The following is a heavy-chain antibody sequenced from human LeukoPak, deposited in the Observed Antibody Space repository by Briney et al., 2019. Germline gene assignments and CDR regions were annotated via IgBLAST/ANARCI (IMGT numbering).Heavy chain of an antibody. V-gene: IGHV1-69*01. CDR3: ARVGLHDLGGLFDY. CDR1: GGTFSSYA. D-gene: IGHD3-16*01. CDR2: IIPIFGTA. Sequence: AAVKVSCQASGGTFSSYAISGVRQAPGQGLDCMGGIIPIFGTANYAQNFQGRVTITADESTSTAYMELSSLRSEDTAVYSCARVGLHDLGGLFDYWGQGTLVTVSS. J-gene: IGHJ4*02.